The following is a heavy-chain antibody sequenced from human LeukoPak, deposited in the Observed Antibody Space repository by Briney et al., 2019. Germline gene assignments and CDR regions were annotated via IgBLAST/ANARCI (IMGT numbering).Heavy chain of an antibody. CDR1: GGSISSSSYY. J-gene: IGHJ4*02. D-gene: IGHD6-6*01. V-gene: IGHV4-39*07. CDR2: IYYSAST. Sequence: PSETLSLTCTVSGGSISSSSYYWGWIRQPPGKGLEWIGSIYYSASTYYYPSLKSRVTISVDTSKNQFSLKLSSVTAADTAVYYCARGVAALGYWGQGTLVTVSS. CDR3: ARGVAALGY.